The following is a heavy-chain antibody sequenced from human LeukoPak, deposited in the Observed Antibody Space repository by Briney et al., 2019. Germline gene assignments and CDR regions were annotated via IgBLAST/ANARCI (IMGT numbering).Heavy chain of an antibody. Sequence: SETLSLTCTVSGYSISSGYYWSWIRQPPGKGLEWIGEINHSGSTNYNPSLKSRVTISVDTSKNQFSLKLSSVTAADTAVYYCARGKYCGSTRCYGGWFDPWGQGTLVTVSS. CDR3: ARGKYCGSTRCYGGWFDP. D-gene: IGHD2-2*01. CDR1: GYSISSGYY. V-gene: IGHV4-38-2*02. J-gene: IGHJ5*02. CDR2: INHSGST.